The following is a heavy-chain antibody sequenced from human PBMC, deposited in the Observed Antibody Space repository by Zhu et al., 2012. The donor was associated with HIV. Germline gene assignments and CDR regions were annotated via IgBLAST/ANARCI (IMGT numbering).Heavy chain of an antibody. D-gene: IGHD3-9*01. Sequence: QVQLQQWGAGLLKPPETLSLTCAVYDESFNGHYWTWIRQPPGKGLEWIGEINHRGTTNYNLSLTSRVTISVDTSKKQFSLKLNSVTAADTAVYYCARGRSPDFSRPSRYFDRVMNQSPPTSRRYGLDVWGQGTTVTVSS. CDR3: ARGRSPDFSRPSRYFDRVMNQSPPTSRRYGLDV. CDR1: DESFNGHY. J-gene: IGHJ6*02. V-gene: IGHV4-34*01. CDR2: INHRGTT.